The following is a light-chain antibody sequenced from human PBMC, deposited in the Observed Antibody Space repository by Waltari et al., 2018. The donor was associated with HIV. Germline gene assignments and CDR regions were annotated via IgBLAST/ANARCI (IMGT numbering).Light chain of an antibody. CDR2: GNS. V-gene: IGLV1-40*01. J-gene: IGLJ3*02. CDR1: SSNIGAGYH. Sequence: HSLLTPPPSLSAAPGQRVTITCPGSSSNIGAGYHVHWYQQLPGTAPKLLIYGNSNRPSGVPDRFSGSKSGTSASLAISGLQPDDETDYYCQSYDRSLSNWVFGGGTKLTVL. CDR3: QSYDRSLSNWV.